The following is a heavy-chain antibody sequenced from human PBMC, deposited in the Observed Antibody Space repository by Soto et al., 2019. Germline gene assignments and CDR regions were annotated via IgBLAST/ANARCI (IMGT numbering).Heavy chain of an antibody. J-gene: IGHJ4*02. CDR1: GFTFSSYG. CDR3: AKAGGGFGDFVDH. V-gene: IGHV3-30*18. Sequence: GGSLRLSCAASGFTFSSYGMHWVRQAPGKGLEWVTGILYDGSDKYYADSVKGRFTISRENSKNPLYLQMNSLRTEDSAVYYCAKAGGGFGDFVDHWGQGTLVTVSS. CDR2: ILYDGSDK. D-gene: IGHD3-10*01.